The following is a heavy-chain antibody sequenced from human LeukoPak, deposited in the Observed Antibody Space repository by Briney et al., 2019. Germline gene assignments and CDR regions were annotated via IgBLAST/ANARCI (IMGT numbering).Heavy chain of an antibody. D-gene: IGHD5-24*01. CDR2: IYYSGST. Sequence: PSETLSLPCTVSGGSISSYYWSWIRQPPGKGLEWIGYIYYSGSTNYNPSLKSRVTISVDTSKNQFSLKLSSVTAADTAVYYCARDKGMATIPGAFDIWGQGTMVTVSS. CDR1: GGSISSYY. V-gene: IGHV4-59*01. J-gene: IGHJ3*02. CDR3: ARDKGMATIPGAFDI.